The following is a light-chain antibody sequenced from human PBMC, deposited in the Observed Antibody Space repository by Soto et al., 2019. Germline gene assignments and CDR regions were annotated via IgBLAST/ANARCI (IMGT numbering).Light chain of an antibody. Sequence: EIVLTQSPATLSLSPGERATLSCRASQSVSSYLAWYQQKPGQAPRLHIYDASNRATGIPARFSGSGSGTVFTLTISSLEPEDFAVYYLQQRSNWPRTFGQATKVEIK. CDR2: DAS. CDR3: QQRSNWPRT. J-gene: IGKJ1*01. V-gene: IGKV3-11*01. CDR1: QSVSSY.